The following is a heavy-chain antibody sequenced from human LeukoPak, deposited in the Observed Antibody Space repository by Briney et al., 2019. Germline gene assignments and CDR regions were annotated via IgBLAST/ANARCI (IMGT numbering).Heavy chain of an antibody. D-gene: IGHD6-19*01. CDR1: GFTFSSCA. V-gene: IGHV3-64*04. CDR3: ARGLPVHIAVAGLNPFDY. Sequence: PGGSLRLSCSASGFTFSSCAMHWVRQAPGKGLEFVSATSSSGGDTYYADSVKGRFTISRDNAKNSLYLQMNSLRAEDTALYYCARGLPVHIAVAGLNPFDYWGQGTLVTVSS. J-gene: IGHJ4*02. CDR2: TSSSGGDT.